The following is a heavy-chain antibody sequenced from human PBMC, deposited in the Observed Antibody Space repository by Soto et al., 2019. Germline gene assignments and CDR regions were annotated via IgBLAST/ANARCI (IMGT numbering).Heavy chain of an antibody. V-gene: IGHV4-39*01. Sequence: QLLESGPGLVKPSETLSLTCTVSGGSISSSSYYWGWIRQPPGKGLEWIGSIYYSGSTYYNPSLKSRVTISVDTSKNQFSLKLSSVTAADTAVYYCARNSQNTIFGVLGWFDPWGQGTLVTVSS. CDR3: ARNSQNTIFGVLGWFDP. J-gene: IGHJ5*02. CDR2: IYYSGST. D-gene: IGHD3-3*01. CDR1: GGSISSSSYY.